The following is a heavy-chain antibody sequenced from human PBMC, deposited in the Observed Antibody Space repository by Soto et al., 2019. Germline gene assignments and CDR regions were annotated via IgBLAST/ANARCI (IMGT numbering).Heavy chain of an antibody. V-gene: IGHV1-46*01. J-gene: IGHJ6*02. CDR3: ARDHRIAAAGPGYYGMDV. Sequence: ASVKVSCKASGYTFTSYYMYWVRQAPGQGLEWMGIINPSGGSTSYAQKFQGRVTMTRDTSTSTVYMELSSLRSEDTAVYYCARDHRIAAAGPGYYGMDVWGQGTTVTVSS. CDR1: GYTFTSYY. D-gene: IGHD6-13*01. CDR2: INPSGGST.